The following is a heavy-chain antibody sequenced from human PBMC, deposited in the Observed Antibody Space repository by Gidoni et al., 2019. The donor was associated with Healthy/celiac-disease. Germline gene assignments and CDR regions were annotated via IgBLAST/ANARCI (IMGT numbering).Heavy chain of an antibody. D-gene: IGHD2-2*02. CDR3: ARQVVPAAIGYYYYYGMDV. Sequence: QLQLQESGPGLVKPSETLSLTCTVSGGSISSSRYYWGWIRQPPGKGLEWIGSIYYSGSTYYNPSLKSRVTISVDTSKNQFSLKLSSVTAADTAVYYCARQVVPAAIGYYYYYGMDVWGQGTTVTVSS. CDR2: IYYSGST. V-gene: IGHV4-39*07. CDR1: GGSISSSRYY. J-gene: IGHJ6*02.